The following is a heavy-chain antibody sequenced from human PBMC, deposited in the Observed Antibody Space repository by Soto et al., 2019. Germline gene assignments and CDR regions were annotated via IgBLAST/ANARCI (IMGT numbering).Heavy chain of an antibody. CDR1: GGTFSNDV. D-gene: IGHD6-19*01. CDR3: ARGLAVADYYGMEV. CDR2: INPILGIT. J-gene: IGHJ6*02. V-gene: IGHV1-69*09. Sequence: QVQLVQSGPEVKKPGSSVKVSCKVSGGTFSNDVINWVRHVPGQGLEWMAKINPILGITNSAQKFQGRATITADKSTNTAYIALSSRESKDSAVYYCARGLAVADYYGMEVWCQGNRVTVS.